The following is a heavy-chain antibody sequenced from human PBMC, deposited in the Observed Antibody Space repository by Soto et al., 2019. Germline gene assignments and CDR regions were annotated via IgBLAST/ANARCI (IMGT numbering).Heavy chain of an antibody. V-gene: IGHV1-3*01. CDR1: GYTFTSYA. CDR2: INAGNSNT. J-gene: IGHJ6*03. Sequence: ASVKVSCKASGYTFTSYAMHWVRQAPGQRLEWMGWINAGNSNTKYSQKFQGRVTITRDTSASTAYMELSSLRSEDTAVYYCARDRAESGYYISLGYYYYYMDVWGKGTTVTVSS. CDR3: ARDRAESGYYISLGYYYYYMDV. D-gene: IGHD3-3*01.